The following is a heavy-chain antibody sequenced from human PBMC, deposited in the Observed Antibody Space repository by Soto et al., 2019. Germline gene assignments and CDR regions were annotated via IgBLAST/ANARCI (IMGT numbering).Heavy chain of an antibody. CDR3: ARGGDGSGLYYESHFFGRDV. Sequence: SSETLSLTCAVYDYSINSGHYWGWIRQPPGKGLEWIGNVYRSGRPYYNPSLESRVTISLDMSKNQFSLNLRSVTAADAGAYYCARGGDGSGLYYESHFFGRDVWGRGTTVTVSS. D-gene: IGHD3-10*01. CDR1: DYSINSGHY. CDR2: VYRSGRP. V-gene: IGHV4-38-2*01. J-gene: IGHJ6*02.